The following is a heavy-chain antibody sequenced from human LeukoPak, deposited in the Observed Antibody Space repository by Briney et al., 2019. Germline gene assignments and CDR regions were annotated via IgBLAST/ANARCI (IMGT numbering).Heavy chain of an antibody. CDR2: IIPILGIA. J-gene: IGHJ4*02. D-gene: IGHD3-22*01. V-gene: IGHV1-69*04. CDR1: GGTFSSYA. Sequence: ASVKVSCKASGGTFSSYAVSWVRQAPGQGLEWMGRIIPILGIANYAQKFQGRVTITADKSTSTAYMELSSLRSEDTAVYYCAREGYYDSSGYYGYFDYWGQGTLVTVSS. CDR3: AREGYYDSSGYYGYFDY.